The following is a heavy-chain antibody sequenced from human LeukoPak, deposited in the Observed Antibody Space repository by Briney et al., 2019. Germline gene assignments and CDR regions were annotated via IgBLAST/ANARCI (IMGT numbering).Heavy chain of an antibody. D-gene: IGHD3-22*01. CDR3: ARDDYYDSSGPYYFDY. Sequence: HPGGSLRLSCAASGFTFSSYAMHWVRQAPGKGLEWVAVISYDGSNKYYADSVKGRFTTSRDNSKNTLYLQMNSLRAEDTAVYYCARDDYYDSSGPYYFDYWGQGTLVTVSS. V-gene: IGHV3-30-3*01. J-gene: IGHJ4*02. CDR2: ISYDGSNK. CDR1: GFTFSSYA.